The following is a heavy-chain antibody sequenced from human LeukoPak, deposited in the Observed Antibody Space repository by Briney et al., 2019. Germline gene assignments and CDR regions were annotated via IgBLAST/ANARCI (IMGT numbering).Heavy chain of an antibody. Sequence: GGSLRLSCAASGFTFSNYAMSWVRQAPGKGLEWFSAITDSGGDTYYADSVKGRFTISRDNSKDTLYLQVNSLRAEDTAVYYCARERSRNPGPYGMDVWGQGTTVTVSS. J-gene: IGHJ6*02. CDR2: ITDSGGDT. CDR3: ARERSRNPGPYGMDV. CDR1: GFTFSNYA. V-gene: IGHV3-23*01.